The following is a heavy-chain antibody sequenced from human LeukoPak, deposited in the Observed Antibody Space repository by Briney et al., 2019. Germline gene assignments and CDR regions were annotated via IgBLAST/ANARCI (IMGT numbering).Heavy chain of an antibody. CDR1: GGSISSYY. J-gene: IGHJ4*02. Sequence: PSETLSLTCTVSGGSISSYYWSWIRQPPGKGLEWIGYIYYSGSTNYNPSLKSRVTISVDTSKNQFSLKLSSVTAADTAVYYCARNRHNDYWGQGTLVTVSS. CDR2: IYYSGST. V-gene: IGHV4-59*12. CDR3: ARNRHNDY. D-gene: IGHD1-14*01.